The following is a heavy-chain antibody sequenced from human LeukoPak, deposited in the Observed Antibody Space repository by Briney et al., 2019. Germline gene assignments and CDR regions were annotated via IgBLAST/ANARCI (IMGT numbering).Heavy chain of an antibody. D-gene: IGHD3-22*01. Sequence: ASVEVSCKASGYTFTSYGISWVRQAPGQGLEWMGWISAYNGNTNYAQKLQGRVTMTTDTSTSTAYMELRSLRSDDTAVYYCATELSYYYDSSGYKYYFDYWGQGTLVTVSS. V-gene: IGHV1-18*01. CDR1: GYTFTSYG. J-gene: IGHJ4*02. CDR2: ISAYNGNT. CDR3: ATELSYYYDSSGYKYYFDY.